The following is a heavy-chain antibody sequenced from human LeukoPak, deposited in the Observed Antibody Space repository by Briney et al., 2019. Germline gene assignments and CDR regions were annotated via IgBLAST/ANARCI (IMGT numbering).Heavy chain of an antibody. J-gene: IGHJ5*02. CDR3: ARGADGVSSNSRGWFDP. CDR1: GFTFSSYS. D-gene: IGHD2-15*01. CDR2: ISTSSSYI. V-gene: IGHV3-21*01. Sequence: GGSLRLSCTASGFTFSSYSMIWLRQAPGKGLEWFSSISTSSSYIYYADSVKGRFTISRDNARNSLYLQMNTLRAEDTAVYACARGADGVSSNSRGWFDPWGQGTLVTVSS.